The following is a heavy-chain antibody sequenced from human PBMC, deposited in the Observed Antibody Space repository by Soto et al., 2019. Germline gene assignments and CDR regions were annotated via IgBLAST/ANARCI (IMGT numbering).Heavy chain of an antibody. J-gene: IGHJ4*02. CDR3: ARTAPMDAGDKYYYDF. D-gene: IGHD3-16*01. CDR2: IIPFFGTA. Sequence: GASVKVSCKTSGGTFSTFGISWVRQAPGQGLEWMGGIIPFFGTAEYSQKFEDRITITADESTNTVYMDLRSLTSEDTAIYYCARTAPMDAGDKYYYDFWGQGXLVTVYS. V-gene: IGHV1-69*13. CDR1: GGTFSTFG.